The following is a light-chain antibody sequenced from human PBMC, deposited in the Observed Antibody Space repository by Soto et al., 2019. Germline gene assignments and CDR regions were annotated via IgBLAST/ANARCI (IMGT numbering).Light chain of an antibody. CDR1: SSDVGYYNY. CDR3: SSYTTSSAWV. Sequence: QSALTQPASVSGSPGQSITISCTGSSSDVGYYNYVSWYQQHPGEAPKLILFDVANRPSGVSDRFSGSTSGNTASLTISGLQAEDEADYYCSSYTTSSAWVFGGGTKLTVL. V-gene: IGLV2-14*03. CDR2: DVA. J-gene: IGLJ3*02.